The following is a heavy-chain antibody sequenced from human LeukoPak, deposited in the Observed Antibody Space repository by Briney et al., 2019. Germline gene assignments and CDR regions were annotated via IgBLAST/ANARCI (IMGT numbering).Heavy chain of an antibody. CDR1: GYTFTSFD. Sequence: ASVKVSCKASGYTFTSFDMNWVRQATGQGLEWMGWMNPNSGNTGYAQKFQGRVTITRNTSISTAYMELSSLRSEDTAVYYCARGRAGATHFDYWGQGTLVTVSS. CDR3: ARGRAGATHFDY. J-gene: IGHJ4*02. D-gene: IGHD1-26*01. CDR2: MNPNSGNT. V-gene: IGHV1-8*01.